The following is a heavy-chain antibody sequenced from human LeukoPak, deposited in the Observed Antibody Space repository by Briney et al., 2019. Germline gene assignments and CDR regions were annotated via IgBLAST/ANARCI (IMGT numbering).Heavy chain of an antibody. CDR2: ISAYNGNT. J-gene: IGHJ4*02. CDR3: ARGPHYYDSSGYYED. CDR1: GYTFTSYG. Sequence: ASVKVSCEASGYTFTSYGISWVRQAPGQGLEWMGWISAYNGNTNYAQKLQGRVTMTTDTSTSTAYMELSSLRSEDTAVYYCARGPHYYDSSGYYEDWGQGTLVTVSS. V-gene: IGHV1-18*01. D-gene: IGHD3-22*01.